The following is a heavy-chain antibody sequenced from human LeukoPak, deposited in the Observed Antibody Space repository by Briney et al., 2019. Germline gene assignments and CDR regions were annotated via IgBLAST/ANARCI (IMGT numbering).Heavy chain of an antibody. Sequence: GGSLRLSCAASGFTFSSYNMNWVRQAPGKGLEWVSSISSSSTYIYYADSVKGRFTISRDNSKNTLYLQMNSLRAEDTAVYYCAKELNDYVWGSYRYSLGYFQHWGQGTLVTVSS. D-gene: IGHD3-16*02. CDR1: GFTFSSYN. CDR3: AKELNDYVWGSYRYSLGYFQH. CDR2: ISSSSTYI. J-gene: IGHJ1*01. V-gene: IGHV3-21*01.